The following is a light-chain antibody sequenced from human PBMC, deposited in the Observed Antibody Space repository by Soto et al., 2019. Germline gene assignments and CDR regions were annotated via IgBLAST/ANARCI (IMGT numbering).Light chain of an antibody. J-gene: IGKJ5*01. V-gene: IGKV3-11*01. Sequence: EIVLTQSPATLSLSRGERATLPCRASQSVSSYLAWYQQKPGQAPRLLIYDSSNRATGIPARFRGSGSGTDFTLTISGLEPEDFAVYYYQPRSNWPPVTFGQGTRLEIK. CDR3: QPRSNWPPVT. CDR1: QSVSSY. CDR2: DSS.